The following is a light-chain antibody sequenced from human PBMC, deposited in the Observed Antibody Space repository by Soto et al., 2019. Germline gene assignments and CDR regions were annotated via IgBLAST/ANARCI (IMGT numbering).Light chain of an antibody. Sequence: EIVMTQSPATLSVSPGERATLSCRASQSVSSNLAWYQQKPGQAPRLLIYGASTRATGVPARFSGSGSGTEFTLTISSLQSEDFAVYYCQQDNNLPWTFGQGTKVDI. J-gene: IGKJ1*01. CDR1: QSVSSN. CDR2: GAS. V-gene: IGKV3-15*01. CDR3: QQDNNLPWT.